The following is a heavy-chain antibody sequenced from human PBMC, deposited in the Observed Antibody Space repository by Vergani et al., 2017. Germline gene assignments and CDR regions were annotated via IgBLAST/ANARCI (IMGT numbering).Heavy chain of an antibody. CDR3: VRVKGSNWNDHLYDI. CDR1: GFTFSSYA. D-gene: IGHD1-1*01. V-gene: IGHV3-23*01. CDR2: ISGSGGST. J-gene: IGHJ3*02. Sequence: EVQLLESGGGLVQPGGSLRLSCAASGFTFSSYAMSWVRQAPGKGLEWVSAISGSGGSTYYADSVKGRFTISRDDSKSYLYLQMNSLQTEDTALYYCVRVKGSNWNDHLYDIWGQGTLVTVSS.